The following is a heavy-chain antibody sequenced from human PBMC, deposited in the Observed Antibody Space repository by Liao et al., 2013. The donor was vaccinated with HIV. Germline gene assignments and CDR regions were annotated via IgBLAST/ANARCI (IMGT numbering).Heavy chain of an antibody. J-gene: IGHJ6*03. CDR1: GGSISSYY. Sequence: QVQLQESGPGLVKPSQTLSLTCTVSGGSISSYYWSWIRQPAGKGLEWIGRIYTQWEHQLQPLLKSRVTMSVDTSKNQFSLKLSSVTAADTAVYYCARARWGYDTSGLRLYYHYMDVWGKGTTVTVSS. V-gene: IGHV4-4*07. CDR2: IYTQWEH. CDR3: ARARWGYDTSGLRLYYHYMDV. D-gene: IGHD3-22*01.